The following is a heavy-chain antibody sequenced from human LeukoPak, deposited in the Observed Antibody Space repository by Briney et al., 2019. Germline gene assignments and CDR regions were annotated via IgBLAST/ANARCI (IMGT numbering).Heavy chain of an antibody. Sequence: GGSLRLFCAASGFTFSNAWMSWGRQAPGKGLEWVGRIKSKTDGGTTDYAAPVKGRFTISRDDSKNTLYVQMNSLKTEDTAMYYCTTGPYDYGSGTYYHWGQGTLVTVSS. CDR1: GFTFSNAW. V-gene: IGHV3-15*01. D-gene: IGHD3-10*01. CDR3: TTGPYDYGSGTYYH. CDR2: IKSKTDGGTT. J-gene: IGHJ4*02.